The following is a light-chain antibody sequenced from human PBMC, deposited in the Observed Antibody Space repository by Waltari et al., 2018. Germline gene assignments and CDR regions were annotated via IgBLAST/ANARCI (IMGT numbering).Light chain of an antibody. V-gene: IGLV4-69*01. Sequence: QRPGKGPGCWVKVNSGGSPMRGDEIPDRFSGSSSGAERYLTISSLQSEDEADYYCQTGGHGTWVFGGGTKLTVL. CDR2: VNSGGSP. CDR3: QTGGHGTWV. J-gene: IGLJ3*02.